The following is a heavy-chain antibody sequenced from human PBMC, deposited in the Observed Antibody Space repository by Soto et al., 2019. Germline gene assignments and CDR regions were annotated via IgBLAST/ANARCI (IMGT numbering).Heavy chain of an antibody. CDR3: ARRQISPPTRGAAAARGGMYV. CDR2: IWNDGSGY. V-gene: IGHV3-33*01. D-gene: IGHD6-13*01. Sequence: QAQLVESGGGVVQPGGSLRLSCAASGFTFNNYGMHWVRQAPGKGLELVAVIWNDGSGYYYANSVKGRFTISRDNSKNTLYLQMSSLRAEDTAVYFCARRQISPPTRGAAAARGGMYVWGHGTTVTVSS. J-gene: IGHJ6*02. CDR1: GFTFNNYG.